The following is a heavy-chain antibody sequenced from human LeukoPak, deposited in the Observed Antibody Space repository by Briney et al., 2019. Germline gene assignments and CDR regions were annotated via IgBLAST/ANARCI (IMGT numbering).Heavy chain of an antibody. V-gene: IGHV1-18*01. CDR3: ARFSSSWYNNWFDP. Sequence: GASVKVSCKASGYTFTNYGITWVRQAPGQVLEWMGWISAYNGNTNYAQKLQGRVTMTTDTSTSTAYMELRSLRSDDTAVYYCARFSSSWYNNWFDPWGQGTLVTVSS. J-gene: IGHJ5*02. CDR1: GYTFTNYG. CDR2: ISAYNGNT. D-gene: IGHD6-13*01.